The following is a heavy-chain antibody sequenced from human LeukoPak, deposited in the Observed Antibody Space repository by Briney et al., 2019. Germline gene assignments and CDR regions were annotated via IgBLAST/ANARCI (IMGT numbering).Heavy chain of an antibody. V-gene: IGHV5-51*01. CDR3: ARHSGDYYDSSGYLDY. CDR1: GYSFTSYW. J-gene: IGHJ4*02. CDR2: IYPGDSDT. Sequence: GGSLKISCKGSGYSFTSYWIGWVRQMPGKGLEWMGIIYPGDSDTRYSPSFQGQVTISADKSISTAYLQWSSLKASDTAMYYCARHSGDYYDSSGYLDYWGQGTLVTVSS. D-gene: IGHD3-22*01.